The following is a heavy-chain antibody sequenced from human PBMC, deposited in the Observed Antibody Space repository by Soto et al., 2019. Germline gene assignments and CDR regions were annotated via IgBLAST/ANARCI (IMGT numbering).Heavy chain of an antibody. Sequence: SETLSLTCTVSGGSVSSDSYYWSWIRQPPGKGLEWIGYIYYSGSTNYNPSLKSRVTISVDTSKNQFSLKLSSVTAADTAVYYCAREKIVVVPAGNWFDPWGQGTLVTVSS. CDR1: GGSVSSDSYY. D-gene: IGHD2-2*01. CDR2: IYYSGST. V-gene: IGHV4-61*01. J-gene: IGHJ5*02. CDR3: AREKIVVVPAGNWFDP.